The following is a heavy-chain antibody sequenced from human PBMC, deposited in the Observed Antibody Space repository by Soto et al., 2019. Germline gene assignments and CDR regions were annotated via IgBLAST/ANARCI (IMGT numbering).Heavy chain of an antibody. CDR1: GFSISSGDYY. CDR2: IYYSGST. CDR3: ATQEVGGSYVYTFDP. J-gene: IGHJ5*02. Sequence: SETLSLTCTFSGFSISSGDYYLSWIRQPPGKGLEWIGDIYYSGSTYYNPSLKSRVTISVDTSKNQFSLKLSSVTAADTAVYYCATQEVGGSYVYTFDPWGQGTLVTV. D-gene: IGHD1-26*01. V-gene: IGHV4-30-4*01.